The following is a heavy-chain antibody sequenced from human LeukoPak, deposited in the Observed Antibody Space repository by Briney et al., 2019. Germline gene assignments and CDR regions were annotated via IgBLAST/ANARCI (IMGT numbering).Heavy chain of an antibody. CDR2: IYYSGST. V-gene: IGHV4-39*07. CDR1: GGSISSSSYY. J-gene: IGHJ4*02. CDR3: ASQNEVNWGWHFDY. Sequence: PSETLSLTCTVSGGSISSSSYYWGWIRQPPGKGLEWIGSIYYSGSTYYNPSLKSRVTISVDTSKNQFSLKLSSVTAADTAVYYCASQNEVNWGWHFDYWGQGTLVTVSS. D-gene: IGHD7-27*01.